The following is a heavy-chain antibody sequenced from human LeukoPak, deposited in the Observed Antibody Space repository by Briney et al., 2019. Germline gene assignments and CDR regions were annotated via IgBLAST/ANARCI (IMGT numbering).Heavy chain of an antibody. CDR3: TRSLLWFGELPSNDAFDI. V-gene: IGHV3-49*01. J-gene: IGHJ3*02. CDR2: IRRKAYGGTT. CDR1: GFTFGDYA. D-gene: IGHD3-10*01. Sequence: GRSLRLSCTASGFTFGDYAMSWFRQAPGKGLEWVGFIRRKAYGGTTEYAASVKGRFTISRDGSKSIAYLQMNSLKTEDTAVYYCTRSLLWFGELPSNDAFDIWGQGTMVTVSS.